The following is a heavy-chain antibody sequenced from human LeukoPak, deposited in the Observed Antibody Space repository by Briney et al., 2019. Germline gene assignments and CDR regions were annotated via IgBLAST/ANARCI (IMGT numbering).Heavy chain of an antibody. D-gene: IGHD3-9*01. V-gene: IGHV1-3*01. CDR2: INAGNGNT. CDR3: ARAVGDYDILTGYSDGVEYFQH. J-gene: IGHJ1*01. CDR1: GYTFTSYD. Sequence: ASVKVSCKASGYTFTSYDINWVRQATGQRLEWIGWINAGNGNTKYSQKFQGRVTITRDTSASTAYMELSSLRSEDTAVYYCARAVGDYDILTGYSDGVEYFQHWGQGTLVTVSS.